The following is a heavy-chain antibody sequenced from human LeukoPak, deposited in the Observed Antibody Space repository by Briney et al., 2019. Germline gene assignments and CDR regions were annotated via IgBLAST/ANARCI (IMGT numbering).Heavy chain of an antibody. CDR3: VKDTRGTRDDY. V-gene: IGHV3-64D*06. CDR2: ITNYGDGT. J-gene: IGHJ4*02. CDR1: GFIFTDYT. Sequence: GGSLRLSCSASGFIFTDYTIHWVRQAPGKGLGYVSAITNYGDGTYYADSVKGRFTISRDNSKNTVWLQMSSLRPEDTAVYYCVKDTRGTRDDYWGQGTLVTVSS.